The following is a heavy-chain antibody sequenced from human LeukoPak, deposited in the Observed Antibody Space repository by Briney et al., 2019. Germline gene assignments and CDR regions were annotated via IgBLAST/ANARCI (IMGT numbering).Heavy chain of an antibody. J-gene: IGHJ4*02. V-gene: IGHV1-18*01. Sequence: ASVKVSCEASEYTFTSYDINWVRQATGQGLEWMGWISAYNGNTNYAQKLQGRVTMTTDTSTSTAYMELRSLRSDDTAVYYCARAGRGYSYGYSDYWGQGTLVTVSS. D-gene: IGHD5-18*01. CDR1: EYTFTSYD. CDR3: ARAGRGYSYGYSDY. CDR2: ISAYNGNT.